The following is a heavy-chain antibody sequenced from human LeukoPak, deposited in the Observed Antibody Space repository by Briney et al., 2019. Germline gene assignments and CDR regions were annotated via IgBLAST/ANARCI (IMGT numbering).Heavy chain of an antibody. CDR3: ARVGYQLLYDY. V-gene: IGHV4-61*01. CDR1: GGSVSSGSYY. CDR2: IYYSGST. Sequence: PSETLSLTCTVSGGSVSSGSYYWSWIRQPPGKGLKWIGYIYYSGSTNYNPSLKSRVTISVDTSKNQFSLKLSSVTAADTAVYYCARVGYQLLYDYWGQGTLVTVSS. J-gene: IGHJ4*02. D-gene: IGHD2-2*02.